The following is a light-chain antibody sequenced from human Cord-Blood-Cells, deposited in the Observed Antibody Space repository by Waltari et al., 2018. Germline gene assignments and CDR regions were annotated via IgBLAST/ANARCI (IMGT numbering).Light chain of an antibody. CDR2: QDS. CDR3: QAWDSITVV. Sequence: SYELTQPPSVSVSPGQTASITCSGDKLGDKYAFWYQQKQGQSPVLVIYQDSKRPSGIPERFSGSNSGNTASLTISGTQAMDEADYYCQAWDSITVVFGGGTKLTVL. J-gene: IGLJ2*01. V-gene: IGLV3-1*01. CDR1: KLGDKY.